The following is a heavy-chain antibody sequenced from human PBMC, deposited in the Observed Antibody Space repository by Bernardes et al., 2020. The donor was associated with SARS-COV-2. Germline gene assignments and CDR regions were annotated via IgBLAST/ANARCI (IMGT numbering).Heavy chain of an antibody. D-gene: IGHD5-12*01. Sequence: ASVKVSCKASGYTFTSYDINWVRQATGQGLEWMGWMNPNSGNTGYAQKFQGRVTMTRNTSISTAYMELSSLRSEDTAVYYCARGRTVDIVGYGLYGMDVWGQGTTVTVSS. J-gene: IGHJ6*02. CDR3: ARGRTVDIVGYGLYGMDV. V-gene: IGHV1-8*01. CDR2: MNPNSGNT. CDR1: GYTFTSYD.